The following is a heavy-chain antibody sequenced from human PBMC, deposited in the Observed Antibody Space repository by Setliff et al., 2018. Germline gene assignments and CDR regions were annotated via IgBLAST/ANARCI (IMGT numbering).Heavy chain of an antibody. D-gene: IGHD3-16*01. CDR3: ARLGPITTHTTYDY. CDR2: IKYDESET. CDR1: GFPFSTYS. J-gene: IGHJ4*02. V-gene: IGHV3-7*01. Sequence: GGSLRLSCEASGFPFSTYSMSWVRRAPGKGLEWVASIKYDESETYYVDSVRGRFTISKDNAKNSLYLQMNSLRAEDTAVYYCARLGPITTHTTYDYWGQGTLVTVSS.